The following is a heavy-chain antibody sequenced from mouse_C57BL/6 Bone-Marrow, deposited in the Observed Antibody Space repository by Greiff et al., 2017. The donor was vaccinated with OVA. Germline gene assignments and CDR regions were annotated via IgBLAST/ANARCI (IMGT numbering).Heavy chain of an antibody. Sequence: VKLMESGPGLVAPSQSLSITCTVSGFSLTSYGVDWVRQSPGKGLEWLGVIWGVGSTNYNAALKSRLSISKDNSKSQVFLKMNRRQTDDTAMYYCASGHDYGSSYVAYWGQGTLVTVSA. V-gene: IGHV2-6*01. J-gene: IGHJ3*01. CDR1: GFSLTSYG. CDR2: IWGVGST. D-gene: IGHD1-1*01. CDR3: ASGHDYGSSYVAY.